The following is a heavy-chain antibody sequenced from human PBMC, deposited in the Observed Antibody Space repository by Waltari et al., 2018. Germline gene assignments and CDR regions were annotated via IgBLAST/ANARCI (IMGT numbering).Heavy chain of an antibody. CDR1: GCTFSNYA. J-gene: IGHJ6*03. D-gene: IGHD4-17*01. Sequence: QVQLVDSGGGEVQPGGSLRLSCAASGCTFSNYATHWVRQAPGKGLEWVAFIRYDGSNKYYADSVKGRFTVSRDNSKNTLHLQMNSLRVEDTAVYYCAKGSTVTTIDYYYIDVWGKGTTVTVSS. CDR3: AKGSTVTTIDYYYIDV. CDR2: IRYDGSNK. V-gene: IGHV3-30*02.